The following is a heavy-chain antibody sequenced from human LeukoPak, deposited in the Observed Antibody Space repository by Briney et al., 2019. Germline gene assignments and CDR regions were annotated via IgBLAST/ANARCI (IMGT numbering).Heavy chain of an antibody. CDR1: GYTFTSYD. CDR3: ARVRGGDGYNRY. Sequence: ASVKVSCKASGYTFTSYDINWVRQATGQGLEWMGWMNPNSGNTGYAQKFQGRVTMTRDTSISTAYMELSSLRAEDTAVYYCARVRGGDGYNRYWGQGTLVTVSS. J-gene: IGHJ4*02. D-gene: IGHD5-24*01. CDR2: MNPNSGNT. V-gene: IGHV1-8*01.